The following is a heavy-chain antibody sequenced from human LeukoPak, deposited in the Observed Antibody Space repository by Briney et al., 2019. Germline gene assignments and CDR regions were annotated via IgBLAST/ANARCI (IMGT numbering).Heavy chain of an antibody. Sequence: GGSLRLSCTASGFTFSGYSMNWVRQAPTKGLEWVAYITTSSSTIYYADSVRGRFTISRDNAKNSLYPQMNSLRAEDSAVYYCARNFGSGSFLDYWGQGTLVTVSS. CDR3: ARNFGSGSFLDY. J-gene: IGHJ4*02. CDR2: ITTSSSTI. V-gene: IGHV3-48*01. D-gene: IGHD3-10*01. CDR1: GFTFSGYS.